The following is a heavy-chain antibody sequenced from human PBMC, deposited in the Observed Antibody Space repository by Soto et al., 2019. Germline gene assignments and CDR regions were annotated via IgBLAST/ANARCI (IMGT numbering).Heavy chain of an antibody. D-gene: IGHD7-27*01. J-gene: IGHJ6*02. Sequence: QVQLVQSGAEVKKPGSSVKVSCKASGGTFNSYAISWVRQAPGQGLEWMGGIIPIFGTANYAQNFQGRVAITADESTSAAYMQLRSLRSEDTAVYYCALWGCRDGNKSTNNYGMDVWGHGTTVTVSS. CDR3: ALWGCRDGNKSTNNYGMDV. CDR2: IIPIFGTA. CDR1: GGTFNSYA. V-gene: IGHV1-69*01.